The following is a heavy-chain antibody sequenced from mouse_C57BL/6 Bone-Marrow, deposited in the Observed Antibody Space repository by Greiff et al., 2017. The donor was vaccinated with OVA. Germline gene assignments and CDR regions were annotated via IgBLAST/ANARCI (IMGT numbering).Heavy chain of an antibody. CDR3: ARWPDWYFDV. V-gene: IGHV1-26*01. CDR2: INPNNGGT. Sequence: EVQLQQSGPELVKPGASVKISCKASGYTFTDYYMNWVKQSPGKSLEWIGDINPNNGGTSYNQKLKGQATWTVDKSSSAAYMELRRLTAEDSAVYYCARWPDWYFDVWGTGTTVTVSS. J-gene: IGHJ1*03. CDR1: GYTFTDYY.